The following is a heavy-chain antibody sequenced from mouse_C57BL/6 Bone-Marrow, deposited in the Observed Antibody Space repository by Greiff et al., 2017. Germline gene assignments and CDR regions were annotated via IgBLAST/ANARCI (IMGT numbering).Heavy chain of an antibody. CDR1: GFTFSSYG. CDR3: ERADYDGYYAMDY. V-gene: IGHV5-6*02. J-gene: IGHJ4*01. D-gene: IGHD2-4*01. Sequence: EVKLEESGGDLVKPGGSLKLSCAASGFTFSSYGMSWVRQTPDKRLEWVATISSGGSYTYYPDSVKGRFTLSRDNAKNTLYLQMSSLKSEDTAVYYCERADYDGYYAMDYWGQGTSVTVSS. CDR2: ISSGGSYT.